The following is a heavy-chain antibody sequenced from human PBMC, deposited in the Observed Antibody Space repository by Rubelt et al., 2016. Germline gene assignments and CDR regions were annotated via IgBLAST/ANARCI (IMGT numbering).Heavy chain of an antibody. CDR3: ASSGSYRYNWFDP. Sequence: QVQLQQWGAGLVKPSETLSLTCGVYGGSFSDYFWRWIRQSPRKGLEWLGDVNGSGNIIHNPSLKSRLSMSLDKPKSQFSRTLTSVTAADTAVYYCASSGSYRYNWFDPWGQGTLVTVSS. J-gene: IGHJ5*02. D-gene: IGHD1-26*01. CDR1: GGSFSDYF. CDR2: VNGSGNI. V-gene: IGHV4-34*01.